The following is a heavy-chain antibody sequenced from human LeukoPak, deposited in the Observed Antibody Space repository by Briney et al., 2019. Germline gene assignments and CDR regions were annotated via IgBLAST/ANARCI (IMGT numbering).Heavy chain of an antibody. CDR1: GYTFTSYG. J-gene: IGHJ5*02. V-gene: IGHV1-8*02. Sequence: ASVKVSCKASGYTFTSYGISWVRQATGQGLEWMGWMNPNSGNTGYAQKFQGRVTMTRNTSISTAYMELSSLRSEDTAVYYCARARDSSGYYDWFDPWGQGTLVTVSS. CDR3: ARARDSSGYYDWFDP. CDR2: MNPNSGNT. D-gene: IGHD3-22*01.